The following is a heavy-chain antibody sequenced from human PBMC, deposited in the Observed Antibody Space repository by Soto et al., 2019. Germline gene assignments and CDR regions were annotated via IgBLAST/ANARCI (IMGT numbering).Heavy chain of an antibody. Sequence: PGGSLRLSCAASGFTLSTYWMHWVRQAPGKGLEWVANIKQDGSDKYYVDSVKGRFTISRDNAKNSLYLQMNSLRAEDTAVYYCATSAASPGNYWGQGTLVTVSS. CDR3: ATSAASPGNY. CDR1: GFTLSTYW. D-gene: IGHD6-13*01. V-gene: IGHV3-7*01. J-gene: IGHJ4*02. CDR2: IKQDGSDK.